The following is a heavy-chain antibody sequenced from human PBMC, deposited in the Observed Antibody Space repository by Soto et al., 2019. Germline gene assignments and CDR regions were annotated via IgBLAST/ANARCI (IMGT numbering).Heavy chain of an antibody. CDR3: ARNDFWSGYYTGYYYYGMDV. Sequence: SETLSLTCAVYGGSFSGYYWSWIRQPPGKGLEWIGEINHSGSTNYNPSLKSRVTISVDTSKNQFSLKLSSVTAADTAVCYCARNDFWSGYYTGYYYYGMDVWGQGTTVTVS. CDR2: INHSGST. D-gene: IGHD3-3*01. J-gene: IGHJ6*02. V-gene: IGHV4-34*01. CDR1: GGSFSGYY.